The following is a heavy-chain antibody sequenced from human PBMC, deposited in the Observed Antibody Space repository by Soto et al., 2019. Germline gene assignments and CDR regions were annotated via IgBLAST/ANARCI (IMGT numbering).Heavy chain of an antibody. V-gene: IGHV1-58*01. D-gene: IGHD1-1*01. CDR3: AAVPGDFDC. J-gene: IGHJ4*02. Sequence: EASVKVSCKASGFTFTSSSVQWVRQARGQRLEWIGWIVIGSGNTNYAQRFQERVNFTRDMSTSTAYMELSSLRSEDTAMYYCAAVPGDFDCWGQGTLVTVSS. CDR1: GFTFTSSS. CDR2: IVIGSGNT.